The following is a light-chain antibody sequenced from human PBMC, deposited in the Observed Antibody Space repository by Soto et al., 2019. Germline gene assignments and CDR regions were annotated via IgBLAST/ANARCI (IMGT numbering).Light chain of an antibody. V-gene: IGKV1-8*01. CDR1: QGISSY. Sequence: AIRMTQSPSSLSASTGDRVTITCRASQGISSYLAWYQQKPGKAPKLLIYAASTLQSWVPSRFSGSGSGTDFTLTISCLQSEDFATYYCQQYYSYPPTFGQGTKLEIK. CDR2: AAS. J-gene: IGKJ2*01. CDR3: QQYYSYPPT.